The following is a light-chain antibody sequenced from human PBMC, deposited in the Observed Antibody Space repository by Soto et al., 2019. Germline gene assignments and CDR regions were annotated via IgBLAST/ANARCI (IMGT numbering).Light chain of an antibody. CDR1: SSNIGAGYD. J-gene: IGLJ1*01. Sequence: QSVLTQPPSVSGDPGQRVTISCTGSSSNIGAGYDVQWYQQLPGTAPKLLMYGNTNRPSGVPDRFSGSKSGTSASLAITGLQAEDEADYYCQSYDSSLTALYVFGTGTKLTVL. V-gene: IGLV1-40*01. CDR3: QSYDSSLTALYV. CDR2: GNT.